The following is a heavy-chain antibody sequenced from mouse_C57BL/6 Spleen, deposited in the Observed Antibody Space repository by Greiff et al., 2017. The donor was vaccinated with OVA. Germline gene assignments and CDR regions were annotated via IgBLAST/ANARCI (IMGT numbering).Heavy chain of an antibody. D-gene: IGHD1-1*01. J-gene: IGHJ4*01. CDR3: APMITTVGGAMDY. CDR1: GFNIKNTY. V-gene: IGHV14-3*01. Sequence: VHVKQSVAELVRPGASVKLSCTASGFNIKNTYMHWVKQRPEQGLEWVGRIDPANGNTKYAPKFQGKATLTADTSSNTAYLHLSRLTSEDTAIYYSAPMITTVGGAMDYWGQGTSVTVSS. CDR2: IDPANGNT.